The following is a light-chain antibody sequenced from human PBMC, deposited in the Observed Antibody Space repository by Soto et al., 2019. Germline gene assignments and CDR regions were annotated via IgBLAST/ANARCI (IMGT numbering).Light chain of an antibody. V-gene: IGKV3-20*01. CDR2: AAS. J-gene: IGKJ1*01. Sequence: EIVWTQSPGTLSLSPGERATLSCRASQSVSSYYLAWYQQKPGQAPRLLIYAASSRATGIPDRFSGGGSGTDFTLTINRLEPEDFAVYYCQQCGSSPWTFGQGTKVDIK. CDR3: QQCGSSPWT. CDR1: QSVSSYY.